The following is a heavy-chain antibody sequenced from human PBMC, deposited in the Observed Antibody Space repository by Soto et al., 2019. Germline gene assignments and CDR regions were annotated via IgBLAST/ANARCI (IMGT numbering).Heavy chain of an antibody. Sequence: GGSLRLSCAASGFTFSSYGMHWVRQAPGKGLEWVAVIWYDGSNKYYADSVKGRFTISRDNSKNTLYLQMNSLRAEDTAVYYCARDLENYIWGSYRPGDYWGQGTLVTVSS. J-gene: IGHJ4*02. CDR3: ARDLENYIWGSYRPGDY. V-gene: IGHV3-33*01. CDR2: IWYDGSNK. D-gene: IGHD3-16*02. CDR1: GFTFSSYG.